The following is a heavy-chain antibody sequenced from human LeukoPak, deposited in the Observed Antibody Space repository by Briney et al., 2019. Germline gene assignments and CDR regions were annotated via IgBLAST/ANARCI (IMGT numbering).Heavy chain of an antibody. CDR3: ARDRTGVFPEYFQH. CDR1: GYTFTGYY. Sequence: ASVKVSCKASGYTFTGYYMHWVRQAPGQGPEWMGWINPNSGGTNYAQKFQGRVTMTRDTSISTAYMELSRLRSDDTAVYYCARDRTGVFPEYFQHWGQGTLVTVSS. V-gene: IGHV1-2*02. CDR2: INPNSGGT. J-gene: IGHJ1*01. D-gene: IGHD3-16*01.